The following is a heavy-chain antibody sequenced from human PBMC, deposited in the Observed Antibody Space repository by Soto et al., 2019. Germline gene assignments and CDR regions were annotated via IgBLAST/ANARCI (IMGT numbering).Heavy chain of an antibody. CDR2: MYYSGGT. V-gene: IGHV4-39*01. Sequence: QLQLQESGPGLVKPSETLSLTCSVSGGSISISSYYWGWVRQPPGKGLEWIASMYYSGGTYYNPSLKSRATISVDKSKNQFSMTLTSATTADTAVYYRARLDRFLEYFNHWGQGTLVTVSS. CDR1: GGSISISSYY. J-gene: IGHJ1*01. D-gene: IGHD3-3*01. CDR3: ARLDRFLEYFNH.